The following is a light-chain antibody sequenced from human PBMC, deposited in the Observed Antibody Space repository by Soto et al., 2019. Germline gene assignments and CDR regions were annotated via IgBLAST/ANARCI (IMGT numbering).Light chain of an antibody. CDR2: DVS. Sequence: QPVLTQPASVSRSPGQSITISCTGTSSDVGGYNYVSWYQQHPGKAPKLMIYDVSNRPSGVSNRFSGSKSGNTASLTISGLQAEDEADYYCSSYTSSSTLEFGGGTKVTVL. J-gene: IGLJ3*02. CDR1: SSDVGGYNY. V-gene: IGLV2-14*01. CDR3: SSYTSSSTLE.